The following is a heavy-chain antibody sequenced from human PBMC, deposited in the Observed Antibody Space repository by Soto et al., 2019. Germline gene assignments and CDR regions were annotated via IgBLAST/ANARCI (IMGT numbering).Heavy chain of an antibody. Sequence: GASVKVSCKASGGTFRSYAISWVRQAPGQGLEWMGGIIPIFGTANYAQKFQGRVTITADESTSTAYMELSSLRSEDTAVYYCAGTDAGIAAAGTLDYWGQGTLVTVSS. CDR2: IIPIFGTA. V-gene: IGHV1-69*13. J-gene: IGHJ4*02. D-gene: IGHD6-13*01. CDR3: AGTDAGIAAAGTLDY. CDR1: GGTFRSYA.